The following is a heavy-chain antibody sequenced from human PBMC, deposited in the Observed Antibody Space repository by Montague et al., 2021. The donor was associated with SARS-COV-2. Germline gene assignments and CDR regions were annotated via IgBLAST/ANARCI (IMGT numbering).Heavy chain of an antibody. J-gene: IGHJ6*02. CDR3: ARDLLPPRTAIKTNFFGLDV. CDR1: GGFISSSY. Sequence: SETLSLICTVPGGFISSSYWSWIRQPPGKGLEWIGYIYHSGNTNYNPSLKSRVTISLDTSMNQFSLSLSSMTAADTAVYFCARDLLPPRTAIKTNFFGLDVWGQGTTVIVSS. V-gene: IGHV4-59*01. CDR2: IYHSGNT. D-gene: IGHD2-21*02.